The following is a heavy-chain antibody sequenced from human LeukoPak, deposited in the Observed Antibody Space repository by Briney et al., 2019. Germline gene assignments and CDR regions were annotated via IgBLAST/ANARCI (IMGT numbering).Heavy chain of an antibody. Sequence: GGSLRLSCAASGFTFSNHAMSWVRQAPGKGLEWVSGISENGGSTPYADSVKGRFIISRDNSKNTLYLQMNSLRAEDTAVYYCAKDGGRGIENYSWGTFDYWGQGTLVTVSS. CDR3: AKDGGRGIENYSWGTFDY. CDR2: ISENGGST. V-gene: IGHV3-23*01. J-gene: IGHJ4*02. CDR1: GFTFSNHA. D-gene: IGHD1-7*01.